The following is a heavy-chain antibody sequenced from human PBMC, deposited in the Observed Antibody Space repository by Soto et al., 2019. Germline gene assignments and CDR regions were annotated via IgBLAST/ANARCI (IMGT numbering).Heavy chain of an antibody. V-gene: IGHV1-18*01. Sequence: ASVKVSCKASGDPFPRSGMSRVRQAPEQGLEWMGWISAYTGNPNYAQKLQGSVTLTTDPSTSTAYRELRSLRSDDTAVYYCARGTWGRILATIFGYWGQGILGTVAS. CDR2: ISAYTGNP. CDR3: ARGTWGRILATIFGY. D-gene: IGHD5-12*01. J-gene: IGHJ4*02. CDR1: GDPFPRSG.